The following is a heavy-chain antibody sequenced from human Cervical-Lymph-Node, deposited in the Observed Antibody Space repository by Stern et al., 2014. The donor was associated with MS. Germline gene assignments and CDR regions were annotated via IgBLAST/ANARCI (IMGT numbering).Heavy chain of an antibody. CDR2: LDSSGRT. V-gene: IGHV4-39*02. D-gene: IGHD6-6*01. CDR3: ARVRSAAPDLPFDF. CDR1: GASMSTTTYY. Sequence: QLQLQESGPGLVKPSETLSLICSVSGASMSTTTYYWGWIRQAPGEGLEWIGNLDSSGRTHYNPSLKSRFTVPVDPSKNVFSLNLPSVTAADTAVYYCARVRSAAPDLPFDFWGQGTLVTVSS. J-gene: IGHJ4*02.